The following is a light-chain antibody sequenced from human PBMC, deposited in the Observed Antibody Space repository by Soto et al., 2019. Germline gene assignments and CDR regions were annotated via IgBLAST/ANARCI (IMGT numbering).Light chain of an antibody. CDR3: CSYAGSSTYV. V-gene: IGLV2-23*01. CDR2: EGS. CDR1: SSDVGSYKF. Sequence: QSVLTQPASVSGSPGQSITISCTGTSSDVGSYKFVSWYQQHPGKAPKLMIYEGSKRPSGVSNRFSGSKSGNTASLTISGLQADDEADYYCCSYAGSSTYVFGTGTKLTVL. J-gene: IGLJ1*01.